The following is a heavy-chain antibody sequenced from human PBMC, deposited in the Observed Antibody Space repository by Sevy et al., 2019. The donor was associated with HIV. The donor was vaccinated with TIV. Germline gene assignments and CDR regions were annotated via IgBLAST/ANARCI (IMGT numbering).Heavy chain of an antibody. CDR1: GYTFSNYG. D-gene: IGHD3-10*02. V-gene: IGHV1-18*01. CDR3: ARDFSSYCPNDLCSNFDY. Sequence: ASVKVSCKASGYTFSNYGINWVRQTPGQGLEWMGWISAYTGATNYAQKFQDRVTMTTDTSTSTAYMELRSLTSDDTAVYYCARDFSSYCPNDLCSNFDYRGQGTLVTVSS. CDR2: ISAYTGAT. J-gene: IGHJ4*02.